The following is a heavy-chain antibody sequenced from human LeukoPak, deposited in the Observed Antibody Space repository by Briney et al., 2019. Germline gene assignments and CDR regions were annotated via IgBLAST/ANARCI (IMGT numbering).Heavy chain of an antibody. J-gene: IGHJ6*03. D-gene: IGHD5-12*01. Sequence: PSETLSLTCTVSGGSISSYYWSWIRQPPGKGLEWMGYIYYSGSTNYNPSLKSRVTISVDTSKNQFSLKLSSVTAADTAVYYCARSGYDSTYYYYMDVWGKGTTVTISS. V-gene: IGHV4-59*01. CDR3: ARSGYDSTYYYYMDV. CDR1: GGSISSYY. CDR2: IYYSGST.